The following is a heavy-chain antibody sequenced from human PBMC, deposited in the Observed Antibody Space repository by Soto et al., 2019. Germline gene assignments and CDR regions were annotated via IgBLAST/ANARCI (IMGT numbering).Heavy chain of an antibody. V-gene: IGHV1-18*01. CDR2: ISTYNGNT. D-gene: IGHD4-17*01. CDR1: GYTFTDYA. Sequence: ASVKVSCKASGYTFTDYAINWVRQAPGQGLEWMGWISTYNGNTNYAQKLQGRVTMTTDTSTSTAYMELRSLRSDDTAVYYCARGAYGALYYYAMDAWGQGTTVTVSS. CDR3: ARGAYGALYYYAMDA. J-gene: IGHJ6*01.